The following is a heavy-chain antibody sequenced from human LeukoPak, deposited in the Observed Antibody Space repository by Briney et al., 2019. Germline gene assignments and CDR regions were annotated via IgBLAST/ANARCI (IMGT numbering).Heavy chain of an antibody. CDR3: TTDLDIINCSGGSCYSKQFDY. V-gene: IGHV3-15*01. CDR1: GFTFSNAW. J-gene: IGHJ4*02. D-gene: IGHD2-15*01. CDR2: IKSKTDGGTT. Sequence: GGSLRLSCAASGFTFSNAWMSWVRQAPGKGLEWVGRIKSKTDGGTTDYAAPVKGRFTISRDDSKNTLYLQMNSLKTEDTAVYYCTTDLDIINCSGGSCYSKQFDYWGQGTLVTVSS.